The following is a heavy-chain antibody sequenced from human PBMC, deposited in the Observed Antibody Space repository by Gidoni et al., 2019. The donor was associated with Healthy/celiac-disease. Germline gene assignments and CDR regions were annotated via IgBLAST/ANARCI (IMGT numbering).Heavy chain of an antibody. CDR3: ARQVRDYGDYQRSYYMDV. V-gene: IGHV4-39*01. D-gene: IGHD4-17*01. CDR1: GGSMGSSSSY. Sequence: QLQLQESGPGLVKPSETLSLTCTVSGGSMGSSSSYWGWIRQPPGKGLEWIGSIYYSGSTYYTPSLKSRFTISVDTSKNQFSLKLSSVTAADTAVYYCARQVRDYGDYQRSYYMDVWGKGTTVTVSS. J-gene: IGHJ6*03. CDR2: IYYSGST.